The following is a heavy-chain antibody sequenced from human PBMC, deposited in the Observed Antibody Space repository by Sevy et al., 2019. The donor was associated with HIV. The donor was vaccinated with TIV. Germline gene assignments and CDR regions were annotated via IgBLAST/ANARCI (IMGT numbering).Heavy chain of an antibody. CDR2: NNPNSGGT. J-gene: IGHJ4*02. CDR3: ARAYYYDGCAYYFDH. V-gene: IGHV1-2*06. D-gene: IGHD3-22*01. Sequence: ASVKVSCKASGYTFTSYYVHWVRQAPGQGLEWMGRNNPNSGGTNYAQKFQGRVTMTRDTSISTAYLELSGLRYDDTAVYHCARAYYYDGCAYYFDHWGQGTLVTVSS. CDR1: GYTFTSYY.